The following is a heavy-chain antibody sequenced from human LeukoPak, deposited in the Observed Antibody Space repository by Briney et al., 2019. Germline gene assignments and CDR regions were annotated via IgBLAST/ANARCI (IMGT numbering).Heavy chain of an antibody. CDR1: GYTFTSYY. Sequence: ASVKVSCKASGYTFTSYYMHWVRQAPGQGLEWMGIINPSGGSTSYAQKFQGRVTMTRDMSTSTVYMELSSLRSEDTAVYYCARGDIVVVPAAIRVYYYMDVWGRGTTVTVSS. D-gene: IGHD2-2*02. CDR2: INPSGGST. CDR3: ARGDIVVVPAAIRVYYYMDV. J-gene: IGHJ6*03. V-gene: IGHV1-46*01.